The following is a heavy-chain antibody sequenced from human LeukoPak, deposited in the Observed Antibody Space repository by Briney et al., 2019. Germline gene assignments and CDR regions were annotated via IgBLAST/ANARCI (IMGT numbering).Heavy chain of an antibody. Sequence: SETLSLTCAVSGGSISSGGYSWSWIRQPPGKGLEWIGYIYHSGSTYYNPSLKSRVTISVDRSKNQSSLKLSSVTAADTAVYYCAREQARRYFDYWGQGTLVTVSS. CDR3: AREQARRYFDY. J-gene: IGHJ4*02. V-gene: IGHV4-30-2*01. D-gene: IGHD6-6*01. CDR1: GGSISSGGYS. CDR2: IYHSGST.